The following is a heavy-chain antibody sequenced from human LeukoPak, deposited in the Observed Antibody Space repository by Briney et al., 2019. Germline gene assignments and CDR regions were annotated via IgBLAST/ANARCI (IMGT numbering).Heavy chain of an antibody. Sequence: SETLSLTCTVSGGSISSYYWSWIRQTAGKGLEWIRRIYTSGSTNYNPSLKSRVTMSVDTSKNQFSLKLSSVTAADTAVYYCARDIASGWYDPKEEYFQHWGQGTLVTVSS. CDR1: GGSISSYY. CDR3: ARDIASGWYDPKEEYFQH. D-gene: IGHD6-19*01. J-gene: IGHJ1*01. CDR2: IYTSGST. V-gene: IGHV4-4*07.